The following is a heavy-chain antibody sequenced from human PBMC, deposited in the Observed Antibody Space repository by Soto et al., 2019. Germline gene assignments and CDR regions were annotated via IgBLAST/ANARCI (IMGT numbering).Heavy chain of an antibody. CDR1: GFTFSSYY. Sequence: EVQLVESGGGLVQPGGSLRLSCAASGFTFSSYYMHWVRQAPGKGLVWISRIKTDGSVSSYADSVRGRLTISRDNARNTLFLQINSLSDDDTAVYYCARGFYGDPPALDYWGHGTLVSVSS. D-gene: IGHD4-17*01. J-gene: IGHJ4*01. V-gene: IGHV3-74*01. CDR2: IKTDGSVS. CDR3: ARGFYGDPPALDY.